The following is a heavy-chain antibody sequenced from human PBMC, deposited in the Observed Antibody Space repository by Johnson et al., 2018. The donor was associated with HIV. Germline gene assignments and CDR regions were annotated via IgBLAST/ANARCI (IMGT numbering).Heavy chain of an antibody. V-gene: IGHV3-30*02. D-gene: IGHD6-19*01. Sequence: QVQLVESGGGVVQPGGSLRLSCAASGFTFADYGMHWVRQPPGKGLEWVAFIAHDASIKHYADYVKGRFTMSRDNSKNTLYLHMKSLRPEDTSIYYCAKDDNLGVWYSDAFDVWGQGTVVTVSS. CDR1: GFTFADYG. J-gene: IGHJ3*01. CDR2: IAHDASIK. CDR3: AKDDNLGVWYSDAFDV.